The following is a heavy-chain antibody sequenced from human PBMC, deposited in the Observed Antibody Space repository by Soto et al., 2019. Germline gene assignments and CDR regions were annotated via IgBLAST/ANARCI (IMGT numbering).Heavy chain of an antibody. CDR2: ISDDGSKN. Sequence: QVQWVESGGGVVQPGGSLRLSCAVSGFTFSTYGMHWVRQAPGKGLEWVAFISDDGSKNYYIDAVKARFIISRDNSKNTLYLQMSRLRSEDTAVYYCAKENMGVVAVDQHNNMAVWGQGTTVSVSS. V-gene: IGHV3-30*18. D-gene: IGHD2-15*01. J-gene: IGHJ6*02. CDR3: AKENMGVVAVDQHNNMAV. CDR1: GFTFSTYG.